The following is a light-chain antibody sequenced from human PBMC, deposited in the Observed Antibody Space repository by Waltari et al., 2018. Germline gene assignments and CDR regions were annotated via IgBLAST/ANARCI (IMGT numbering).Light chain of an antibody. CDR3: QNHERLPAT. CDR2: AAS. J-gene: IGKJ1*01. CDR1: PSISKY. V-gene: IGKV3-20*01. Sequence: VLPQSPGTLSLSPGERATLSCRASPSISKYLVWYQQRPGHAPRLLIYAASTRATGIPDRFSGSGFGTDFTLTISRLEPEDFAMYYCQNHERLPATFGQGTKVEIK.